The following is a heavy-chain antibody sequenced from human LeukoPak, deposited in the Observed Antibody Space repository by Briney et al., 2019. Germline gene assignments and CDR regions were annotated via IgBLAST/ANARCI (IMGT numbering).Heavy chain of an antibody. CDR3: ARVLRPMASQYYFEY. D-gene: IGHD3-10*01. V-gene: IGHV4-59*01. Sequence: PSETLSLTCSVSGASINTYYWSWFRQPPGKGLEWIGYIYYSGTTNYNPSLTTRVTISIDTSKNQFSLKLSSVTAAHTAVYYCARVLRPMASQYYFEYRGQGTLVTVSS. J-gene: IGHJ4*02. CDR1: GASINTYY. CDR2: IYYSGTT.